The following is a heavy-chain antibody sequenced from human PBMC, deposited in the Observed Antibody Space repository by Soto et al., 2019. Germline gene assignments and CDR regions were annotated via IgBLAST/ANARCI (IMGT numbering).Heavy chain of an antibody. V-gene: IGHV4-31*03. Sequence: TLSLTCTVSGGSISSGDYYWSWIRQHPGKGLEWIGTIYFSGTTYYNPSLKSRVTISVDTSKNQFSLNLSSVTAADTAVYYCARRDRSGFSYWLDTWGQGTLVTVSS. CDR1: GGSISSGDYY. CDR3: ARRDRSGFSYWLDT. D-gene: IGHD3-22*01. J-gene: IGHJ5*02. CDR2: IYFSGTT.